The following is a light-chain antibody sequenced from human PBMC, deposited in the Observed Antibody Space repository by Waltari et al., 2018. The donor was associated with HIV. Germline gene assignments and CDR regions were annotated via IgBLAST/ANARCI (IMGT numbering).Light chain of an antibody. V-gene: IGKV1-39*01. CDR1: QNISNF. J-gene: IGKJ4*01. Sequence: DIQMTQSPSSLSASLGDRVTITCRASQNISNFLNWYQMKPGKAPKLLIRAASSLHSGVSSRVTGSGSVTDFTLTISSLQREDFASYSCQQSYSTPPTFGGGTKVEIK. CDR3: QQSYSTPPT. CDR2: AAS.